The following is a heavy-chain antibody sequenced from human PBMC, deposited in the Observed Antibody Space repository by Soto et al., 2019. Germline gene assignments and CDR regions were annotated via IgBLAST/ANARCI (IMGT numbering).Heavy chain of an antibody. CDR2: ISAYNGNT. D-gene: IGHD2-21*01. CDR1: GYTFTSYG. J-gene: IGHJ6*02. Sequence: QVQLVQSGAEVKKPGASVKVSCKASGYTFTSYGISWVRQAPGQGLEWMGWISAYNGNTNYAQKLQGRVTMTTDTSTSTDYMELRRLRSDDTAVYYCARGIRGPPTLSHYFGMDGWGQGTTVTVSS. CDR3: ARGIRGPPTLSHYFGMDG. V-gene: IGHV1-18*01.